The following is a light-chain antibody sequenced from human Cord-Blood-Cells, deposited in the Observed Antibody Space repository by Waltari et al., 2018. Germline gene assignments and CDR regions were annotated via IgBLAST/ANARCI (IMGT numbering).Light chain of an antibody. CDR2: GVS. CDR1: SSDVGGSNY. V-gene: IGLV2-11*01. J-gene: IGLJ1*01. CDR3: CSYAGSYTFV. Sequence: QSALTQPRSVSGSPGQSVTISCTGTSSDVGGSNYVSWYQQHPGKAPKLMIYGVSKRPSGVPDRFSGSKSGNTASLTISGLQAEDEADYYCCSYAGSYTFVFGTGTKVTVL.